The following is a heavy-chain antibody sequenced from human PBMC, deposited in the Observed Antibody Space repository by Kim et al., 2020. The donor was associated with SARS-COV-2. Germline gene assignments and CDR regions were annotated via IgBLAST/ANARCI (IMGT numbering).Heavy chain of an antibody. CDR2: INHSGST. J-gene: IGHJ4*02. CDR3: VSSSGIPFGY. D-gene: IGHD6-6*01. V-gene: IGHV4-34*01. CDR1: GGSFSGYY. Sequence: SETLSLTCAVYGGSFSGYYWSWIRQPPGKGLEWIGEINHSGSTNYNPSLKSRVTISVDTSKNQFSLKLSSVTAADTAVYYCVSSSGIPFGYWGQGTLVTVSS.